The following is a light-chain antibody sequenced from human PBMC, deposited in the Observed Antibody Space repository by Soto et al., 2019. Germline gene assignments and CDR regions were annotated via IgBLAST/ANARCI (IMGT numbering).Light chain of an antibody. V-gene: IGKV1-27*01. CDR2: AAS. CDR1: QGISSY. CDR3: QKYDSASSPT. Sequence: DIQMTQSPSSLSASVGDRVTVTCRASQGISSYLAWYQQKQGKVPKLLIFAASTLQPGVPSRFSGSGSGTDFTLTIRSLQPEDVATYYCQKYDSASSPTFGGGTKVEIK. J-gene: IGKJ4*01.